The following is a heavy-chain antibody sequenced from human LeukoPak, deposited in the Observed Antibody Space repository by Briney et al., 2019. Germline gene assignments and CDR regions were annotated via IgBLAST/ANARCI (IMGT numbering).Heavy chain of an antibody. D-gene: IGHD2-15*01. J-gene: IGHJ4*02. CDR2: IGTAGDT. Sequence: GGSLRLSCAASGFTFSSYDMYWVRQATGKGLEWVSAIGTAGDTYYPGSVKGRFTISRENAKNSLYLQMNSLRVGDTAVHYCVRGPYCSGGSCYGHFDHWGQGTLVTVSS. V-gene: IGHV3-13*01. CDR3: VRGPYCSGGSCYGHFDH. CDR1: GFTFSSYD.